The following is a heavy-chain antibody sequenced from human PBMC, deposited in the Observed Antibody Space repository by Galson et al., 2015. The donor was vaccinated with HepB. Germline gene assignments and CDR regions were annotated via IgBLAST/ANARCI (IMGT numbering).Heavy chain of an antibody. Sequence: PALVKPPQTLTLTCTFSGFSLSTSGVGVGWIRQPPGKALEWLALIYWDDDKRYSPSLKSRLTITKDTSKNQVVLTMTNMDPVDTASYYCAHSSYYFGSGSEGWFDPWGQGTLVTVSS. D-gene: IGHD3-10*01. V-gene: IGHV2-5*02. CDR2: IYWDDDK. CDR1: GFSLSTSGVG. J-gene: IGHJ5*02. CDR3: AHSSYYFGSGSEGWFDP.